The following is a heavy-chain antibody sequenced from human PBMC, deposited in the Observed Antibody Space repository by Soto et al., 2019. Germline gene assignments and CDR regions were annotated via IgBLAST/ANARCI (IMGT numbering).Heavy chain of an antibody. Sequence: GASVKVSCKAFGYTFTGFYIYWVRQAPGQGLEWMGWFNPNSGGSNSAQNFQGRVAMIRDTSISTAYMELSSLTSDDTAVYYCAREMRYCASTSCDAFDFWGQGTLVTVSS. V-gene: IGHV1-2*02. CDR2: FNPNSGGS. D-gene: IGHD2-2*01. CDR3: AREMRYCASTSCDAFDF. CDR1: GYTFTGFY. J-gene: IGHJ4*02.